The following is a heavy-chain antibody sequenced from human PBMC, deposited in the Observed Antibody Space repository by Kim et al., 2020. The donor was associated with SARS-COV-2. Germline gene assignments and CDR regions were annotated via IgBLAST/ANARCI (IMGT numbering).Heavy chain of an antibody. Sequence: ANSYATAYAASVKGRFTISRDDSKNTAYLQMNSLKTEDTAVYYCTSSSDYWGQGTLVTVSS. V-gene: IGHV3-73*01. CDR3: TSSSDY. CDR2: ANSYAT. J-gene: IGHJ4*02. D-gene: IGHD6-6*01.